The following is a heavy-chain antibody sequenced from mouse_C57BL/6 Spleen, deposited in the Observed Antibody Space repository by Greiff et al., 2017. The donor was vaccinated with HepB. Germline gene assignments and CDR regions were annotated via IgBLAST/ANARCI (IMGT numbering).Heavy chain of an antibody. D-gene: IGHD1-1*01. CDR2: IDPETGGT. CDR3: TRHNLGFGSSYAMDY. Sequence: QVQLQQSGAELVRPGASVTLSCKASGYTFTDYEMHWVKQTPVHGLEWIGAIDPETGGTAYNQKFKGKAILTADKSSSTAYMELRSLTSEDSAVYYCTRHNLGFGSSYAMDYWGQGTSVTVSS. V-gene: IGHV1-15*01. J-gene: IGHJ4*01. CDR1: GYTFTDYE.